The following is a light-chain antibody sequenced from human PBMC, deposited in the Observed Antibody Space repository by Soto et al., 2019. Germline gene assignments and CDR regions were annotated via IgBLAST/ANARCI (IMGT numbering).Light chain of an antibody. Sequence: EIVMTQSPATLSVSPGEKATLSCRSSQCVSSNLAWYQQKPGQTPKLLIYVSSTRATVIPARFSGSGSGTEFTLTISSVQSEDFAVYYCQQYNVWPLTFGGGTKVEFK. CDR1: QCVSSN. CDR3: QQYNVWPLT. CDR2: VSS. V-gene: IGKV3-15*01. J-gene: IGKJ4*01.